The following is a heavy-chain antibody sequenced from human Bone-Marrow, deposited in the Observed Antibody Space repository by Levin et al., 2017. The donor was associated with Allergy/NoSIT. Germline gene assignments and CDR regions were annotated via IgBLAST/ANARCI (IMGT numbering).Heavy chain of an antibody. Sequence: KASETLSLTCNVSGGSISTSDYYWSWIRQPPGKGLEWIGHIFYVGTTNYNPSLKSRVRISIDTSKNQFSLTMNSVSAADTAVYFCARESLWFHWFDPWGQGTLVTVSA. CDR2: IFYVGTT. D-gene: IGHD3-10*01. V-gene: IGHV4-30-4*01. CDR3: ARESLWFHWFDP. J-gene: IGHJ5*02. CDR1: GGSISTSDYY.